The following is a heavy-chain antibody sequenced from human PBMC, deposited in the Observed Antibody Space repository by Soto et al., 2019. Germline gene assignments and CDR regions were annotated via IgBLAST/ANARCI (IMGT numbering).Heavy chain of an antibody. D-gene: IGHD5-18*01. V-gene: IGHV4-31*03. CDR3: ARIGYSYGDNDY. J-gene: IGHJ4*02. Sequence: PSETLSLTCTVSGGSISSGGYYWSWIRQHPGKGLEWIGYIYYSGSTYYNPSLKSRVTISVDTSKNQFSLKLSSVTAADTAVYYCARIGYSYGDNDYWGQGTLVTVSS. CDR2: IYYSGST. CDR1: GGSISSGGYY.